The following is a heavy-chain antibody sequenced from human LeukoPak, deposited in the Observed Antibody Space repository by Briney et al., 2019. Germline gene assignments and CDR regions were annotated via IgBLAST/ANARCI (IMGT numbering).Heavy chain of an antibody. CDR1: GYAISSGYY. D-gene: IGHD4-11*01. J-gene: IGHJ3*01. Sequence: SETLSLTCAVSGYAISSGYYWGWIRQPPGKGLEWIGSIYHSGTTYSNPSLKSRVTMSVNTSKNQFSLKLGSVTAADTAVYYCARGETTAADRREGDAFDVWGQGTIVTVSS. CDR3: ARGETTAADRREGDAFDV. CDR2: IYHSGTT. V-gene: IGHV4-38-2*01.